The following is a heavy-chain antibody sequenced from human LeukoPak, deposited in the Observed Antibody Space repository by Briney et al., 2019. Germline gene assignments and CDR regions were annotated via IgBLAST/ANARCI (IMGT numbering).Heavy chain of an antibody. Sequence: SETLSLTCTVSGGSVSSGSYYWSWIRQPPGKGLEWIGYIYYSGSINYNPSLKSRVTISVDTPKNQFSLKLSSVTAADTAVYYCARASGGVFDPWGQGTLVTVSS. CDR3: ARASGGVFDP. J-gene: IGHJ5*02. V-gene: IGHV4-61*01. CDR1: GGSVSSGSYY. CDR2: IYYSGSI. D-gene: IGHD2-8*02.